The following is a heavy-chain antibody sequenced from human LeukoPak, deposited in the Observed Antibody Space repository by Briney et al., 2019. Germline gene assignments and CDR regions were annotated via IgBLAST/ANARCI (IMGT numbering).Heavy chain of an antibody. CDR2: ISYDGSNK. V-gene: IGHV3-30-3*01. CDR1: VVTFSSYA. J-gene: IGHJ4*02. CDR3: ATGYSAWSFGY. D-gene: IGHD6-19*01. Sequence: VGSLRLSPAAPVVTFSSYAICCVRQAPGKGLDWVAVISYDGSNKYYADSVKGRFTISRDNSKNTLYLQMNSLRAEDTAMYFCATGYSAWSFGYWGQGTLVTVSS.